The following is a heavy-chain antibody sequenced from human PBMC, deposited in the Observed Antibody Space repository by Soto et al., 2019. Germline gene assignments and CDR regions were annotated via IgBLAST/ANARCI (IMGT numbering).Heavy chain of an antibody. CDR3: ARGVPFGNYYMDV. V-gene: IGHV4-34*01. CDR2: IKHSGST. D-gene: IGHD3-3*01. J-gene: IGHJ6*02. CDR1: DGSFTGFH. Sequence: SETLSLTCAVYDGSFTGFHWTWIRRPPGKGLEWIGEIKHSGSTNYNPSLTRRVTISVDTSKNQFSLKLNSVTAADTAVYYCARGVPFGNYYMDVWGQGTTVTVSS.